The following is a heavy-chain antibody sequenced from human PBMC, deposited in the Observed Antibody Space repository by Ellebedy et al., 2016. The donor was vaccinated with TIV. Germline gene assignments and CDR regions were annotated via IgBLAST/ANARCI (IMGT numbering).Heavy chain of an antibody. D-gene: IGHD2-2*01. CDR3: VKHDGSSSFDY. CDR2: VFSGDSTT. Sequence: GESLKISCEHSGYTFSSYWFGWVRQMPGKGLEWIGIVFSGDSTTIYSPSFQGPVTISADKSFTTAYQQWSRLKASDTAMYYCVKHDGSSSFDYWGQGTLVTVSS. J-gene: IGHJ4*02. V-gene: IGHV5-51*01. CDR1: GYTFSSYW.